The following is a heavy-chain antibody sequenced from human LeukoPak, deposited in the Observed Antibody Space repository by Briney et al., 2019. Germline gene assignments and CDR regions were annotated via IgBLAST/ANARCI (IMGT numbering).Heavy chain of an antibody. D-gene: IGHD6-13*01. J-gene: IGHJ4*02. Sequence: PSETLSLTCTVSGGSISSSNYYWGWIRQPPGKGLEWIGSIYYSGSTYYNPSLKSRVTISLDTSNNQFSLKLSSVTAADWAVYYCASVTATGLYFDYWGQGTLVTVSS. CDR1: GGSISSSNYY. V-gene: IGHV4-39*07. CDR3: ASVTATGLYFDY. CDR2: IYYSGST.